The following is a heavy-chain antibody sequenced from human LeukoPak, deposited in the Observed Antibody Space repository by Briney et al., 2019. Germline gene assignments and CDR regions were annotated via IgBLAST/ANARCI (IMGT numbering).Heavy chain of an antibody. J-gene: IGHJ5*02. CDR1: GGTFSSYA. CDR2: IIPIFGTA. Sequence: GSSVKVSCKASGGTFSSYATSWVRQAPGQGLEWMGGIIPIFGTANYAQKFQGRVTITADESTSTAYMELISPMSEDTAVYYCARWYLYNWFDPWGQGTLVTVSS. D-gene: IGHD2-15*01. V-gene: IGHV1-69*01. CDR3: ARWYLYNWFDP.